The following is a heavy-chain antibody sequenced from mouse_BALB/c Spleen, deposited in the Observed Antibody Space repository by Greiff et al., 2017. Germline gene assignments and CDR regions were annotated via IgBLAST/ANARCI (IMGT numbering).Heavy chain of an antibody. CDR1: GYAFSSYW. CDR3: ARENYGNYGFAY. D-gene: IGHD2-1*01. V-gene: IGHV1-80*01. Sequence: QVQLKESGAELVRPGSSVKISCKASGYAFSSYWMNWVKQRPGQGLEWIGQIYPGDGDTNYNGKFKGKATLTADKSSSTAYMQHSSRTSEDSAVYFCARENYGNYGFAYWGQGTLVTVSA. CDR2: IYPGDGDT. J-gene: IGHJ3*01.